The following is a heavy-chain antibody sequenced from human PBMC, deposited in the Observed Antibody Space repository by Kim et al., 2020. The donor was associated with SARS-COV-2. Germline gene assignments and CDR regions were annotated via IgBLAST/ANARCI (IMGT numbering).Heavy chain of an antibody. CDR3: ARVSYSSGWYGYFDL. J-gene: IGHJ2*01. V-gene: IGHV3-11*06. Sequence: GGSLRLSCAASGFTFSDYYMSWIRQAPGKGLEWVSYISSSSSYTNYADSVKGRFTISRDNAKNSLYLQMNSLRAEDTAVYYCARVSYSSGWYGYFDLWGRGTLVTVSS. CDR2: ISSSSSYT. D-gene: IGHD6-19*01. CDR1: GFTFSDYY.